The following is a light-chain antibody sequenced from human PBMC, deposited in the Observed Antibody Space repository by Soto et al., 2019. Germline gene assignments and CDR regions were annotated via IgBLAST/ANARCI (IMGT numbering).Light chain of an antibody. V-gene: IGKV3-20*01. J-gene: IGKJ1*01. CDR1: QSVNSNY. CDR2: DAS. Sequence: EIVLTQSPGTLSLSPGERVTLSCRASQSVNSNYLAWYQQKPGQSPRLFIHDASSRAAGIPDRFSGSGSATDFTLTISRLEPEDFAVYYCQLYSDSVWTFCQGTTVEIK. CDR3: QLYSDSVWT.